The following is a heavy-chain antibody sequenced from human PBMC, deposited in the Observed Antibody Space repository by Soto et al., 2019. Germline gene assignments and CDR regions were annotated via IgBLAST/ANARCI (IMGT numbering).Heavy chain of an antibody. J-gene: IGHJ4*02. CDR1: GLPHSNFA. D-gene: IGHD3-16*01. Sequence: GGSLRLSCTASGLPHSNFAMMWVRQAPGKGLECVSGIYGSGRGIEYADSVKGRFTISRDNSKNTVYLQMTDLRADDTAVYYCAKDAVYNDGLWLMDHWGQGTQVTVSS. V-gene: IGHV3-23*05. CDR2: IYGSGRGI. CDR3: AKDAVYNDGLWLMDH.